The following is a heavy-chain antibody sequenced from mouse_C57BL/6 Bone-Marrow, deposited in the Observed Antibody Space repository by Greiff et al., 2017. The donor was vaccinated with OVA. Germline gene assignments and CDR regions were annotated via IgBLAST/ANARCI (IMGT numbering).Heavy chain of an antibody. CDR1: GYTFTTYP. Sequence: VKVVESGAELVKPGASVKMSCKASGYTFTTYPIEWLKQTHGKSLEWIGNFHHYNDDTKYNEKFKGKATLTVEKSSSTVYLELSRLTSDDSAVYYCARGIYYGSSYVYFAYWGQGTLVTVSA. D-gene: IGHD1-1*01. CDR3: ARGIYYGSSYVYFAY. V-gene: IGHV1-47*01. CDR2: FHHYNDDT. J-gene: IGHJ3*01.